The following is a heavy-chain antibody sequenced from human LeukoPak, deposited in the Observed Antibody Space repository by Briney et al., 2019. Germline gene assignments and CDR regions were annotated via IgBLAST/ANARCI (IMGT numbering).Heavy chain of an antibody. CDR1: GFTFSDYY. J-gene: IGHJ4*02. V-gene: IGHV3-11*01. CDR3: ASSLGWELPFDY. D-gene: IGHD1-26*01. CDR2: ISSSGSTI. Sequence: GGSLRLSCAASGFTFSDYYMSWIRQAPGKWLEWVSYISSSGSTIYYADSVKGRFTISRDNAKNSLYLQMNSLRAEDTAVYYCASSLGWELPFDYWGQGTLVTVSS.